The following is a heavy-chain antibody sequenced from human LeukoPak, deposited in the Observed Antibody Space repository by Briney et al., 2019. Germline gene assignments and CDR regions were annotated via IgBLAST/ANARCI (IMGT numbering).Heavy chain of an antibody. V-gene: IGHV3-53*01. D-gene: IGHD4-17*01. J-gene: IGHJ6*03. CDR2: IYSGGGT. CDR3: AREHTVTTSLYYYYYMDV. Sequence: GGSLRLSCAASGFTVSSNYMTWVRQAPGKGLEWVSVIYSGGGTYYADSVKGRFTISRDNFKNTLYLQMNSLRAEDTAVYYCAREHTVTTSLYYYYYMDVWGKGTTVTVSS. CDR1: GFTVSSNY.